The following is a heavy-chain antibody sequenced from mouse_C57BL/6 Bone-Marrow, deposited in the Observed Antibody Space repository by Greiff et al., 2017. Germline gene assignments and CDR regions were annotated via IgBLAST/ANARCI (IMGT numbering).Heavy chain of an antibody. V-gene: IGHV14-4*01. CDR1: GFNIKDDY. Sequence: VQLQQSGAELVRPGASVKLSCTASGFNIKDDYMHWVKPRPEQGLEWIGWIDPENGDTEYASKFQGKATITADTSSNTAYLQLSSLTSEDTAVYYCTTGIYYYGSRRIFAYWGQGTLVTVSA. D-gene: IGHD1-1*01. J-gene: IGHJ3*01. CDR2: IDPENGDT. CDR3: TTGIYYYGSRRIFAY.